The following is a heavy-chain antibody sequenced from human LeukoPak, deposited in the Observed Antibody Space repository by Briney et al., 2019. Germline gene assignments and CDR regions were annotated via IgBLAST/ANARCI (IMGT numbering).Heavy chain of an antibody. CDR2: ISAYSGNT. CDR1: GYTFTSYG. Sequence: GASVKVSCTASGYTFTSYGIRWVRQAPGQGLEWMGWISAYSGNTNYAQILQGRVTMTTDTSTTTAYMELRSLRSDDTAIYYCARARGSTGWYVYWGQGTLVTVSS. J-gene: IGHJ4*02. D-gene: IGHD6-19*01. CDR3: ARARGSTGWYVY. V-gene: IGHV1-18*01.